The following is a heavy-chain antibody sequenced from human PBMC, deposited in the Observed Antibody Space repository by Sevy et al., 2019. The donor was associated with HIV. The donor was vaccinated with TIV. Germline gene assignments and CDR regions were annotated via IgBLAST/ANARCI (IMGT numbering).Heavy chain of an antibody. Sequence: GGSLRLSCAASGFTFSSFGMHWVRQAPGKGLEWVAIISHDGSKKIYADSVKGRFTISRDNSKNTLYLQMDSLRADDTAVYYGAKQGGYCSNGVCYRAFDYWGQGTMVTVSS. V-gene: IGHV3-30*18. CDR1: GFTFSSFG. CDR3: AKQGGYCSNGVCYRAFDY. CDR2: ISHDGSKK. J-gene: IGHJ4*02. D-gene: IGHD2-8*01.